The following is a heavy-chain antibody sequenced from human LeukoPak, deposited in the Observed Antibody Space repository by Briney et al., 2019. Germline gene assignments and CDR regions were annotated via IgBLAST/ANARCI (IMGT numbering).Heavy chain of an antibody. J-gene: IGHJ3*02. CDR1: GGSISSSSYY. D-gene: IGHD3-22*01. Sequence: SETLSLTCTVSGGSISSSSYYWGWIRQPPGKGLEWIGSIYYSGSTYFNPSLGSRVTISVDTSKNQFSLKLRSVTAADTAVYYCARGLRDSSGYYYVWRGTDAFDIWGQGTMVTVSS. V-gene: IGHV4-39*07. CDR2: IYYSGST. CDR3: ARGLRDSSGYYYVWRGTDAFDI.